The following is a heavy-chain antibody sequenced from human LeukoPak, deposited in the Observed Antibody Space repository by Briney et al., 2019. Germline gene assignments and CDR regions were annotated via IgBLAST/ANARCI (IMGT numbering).Heavy chain of an antibody. J-gene: IGHJ4*02. D-gene: IGHD6-19*01. CDR1: GGTFSSYA. CDR2: IIPIFGTA. CDR3: ASPGIAVAGFDY. V-gene: IGHV1-69*01. Sequence: SVKVSCKASGGTFSSYAISWVRQPPGRGLEWMGGIIPIFGTANYAQKFQGRVTITADESTSTAYMELSSLRSEDAAVYYCASPGIAVAGFDYWGQGTLVTVSS.